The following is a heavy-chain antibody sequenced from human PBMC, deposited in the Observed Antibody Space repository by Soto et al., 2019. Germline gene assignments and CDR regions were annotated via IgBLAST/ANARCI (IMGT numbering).Heavy chain of an antibody. J-gene: IGHJ4*02. Sequence: EVQLLESGGGLVPPGGSLRLSCAASGFTFNNYAMTWVRQAPGKGLEWVSAISGGGDTTSYADSVKGRFTVSRDRSKNTLYLQMSSLRAEDTALYYCAKGRGGSGSLTPRVDFWGQGTLVTVSS. V-gene: IGHV3-23*01. D-gene: IGHD3-10*01. CDR2: ISGGGDTT. CDR3: AKGRGGSGSLTPRVDF. CDR1: GFTFNNYA.